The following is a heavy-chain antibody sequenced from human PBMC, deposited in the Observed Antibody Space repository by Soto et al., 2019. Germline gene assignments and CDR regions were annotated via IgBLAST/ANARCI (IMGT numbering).Heavy chain of an antibody. Sequence: QVQLVQSGAEVKKPGSSVKVSCKASGGTFSSYAISWVRQAPGQGLEWMGGIIPIFGTANYAQKFQGRVTITADESTSTAYMELSSLRSEDTAVYYCARVRDGYYDSSGYYSGWFDPWGQGTLVTVSS. CDR3: ARVRDGYYDSSGYYSGWFDP. CDR2: IIPIFGTA. CDR1: GGTFSSYA. D-gene: IGHD3-22*01. V-gene: IGHV1-69*12. J-gene: IGHJ5*02.